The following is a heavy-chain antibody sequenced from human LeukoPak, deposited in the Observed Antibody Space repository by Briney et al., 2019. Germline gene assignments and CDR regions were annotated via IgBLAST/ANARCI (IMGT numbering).Heavy chain of an antibody. D-gene: IGHD6-19*01. J-gene: IGHJ4*02. CDR1: GFTFTRSA. CDR3: AKDLWTDSSGWNYFDY. CDR2: ITNSGGGT. V-gene: IGHV3-23*01. Sequence: GGSLRLSCKASGFTFTRSAMGWVRQAPGKGLEWVSCITNSGGGTYYADSVKGRFTISRDNSKNTLYPQMNSLRAEDTAVYYCAKDLWTDSSGWNYFDYWGQGTLVTVSS.